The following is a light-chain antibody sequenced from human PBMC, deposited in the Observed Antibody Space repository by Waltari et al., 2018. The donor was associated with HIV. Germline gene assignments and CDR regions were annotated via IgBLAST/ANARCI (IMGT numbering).Light chain of an antibody. CDR2: GAS. J-gene: IGKJ2*01. Sequence: EVVMTQSPATLSVSPGERATLSCRASQSVNSHLAWYQHKPGKAPRLLIYGASTRATGVPARLSGMGSGTEFTLTISSLQSEDFAFYYCQQYNHWPPYTFGQGPSLRSN. V-gene: IGKV3-15*01. CDR1: QSVNSH. CDR3: QQYNHWPPYT.